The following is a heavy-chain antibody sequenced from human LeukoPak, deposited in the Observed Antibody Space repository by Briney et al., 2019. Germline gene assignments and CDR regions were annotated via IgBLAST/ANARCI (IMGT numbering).Heavy chain of an antibody. D-gene: IGHD4-23*01. CDR3: ARSSTVVTAIFDY. Sequence: ASVKVSCKASGYTLTGYYMHWVRPAPGKGLEWMGWINPKSGGTTYAEKCQGRVTMARDTSISTAYMELSRLRSDDTAVYYCARSSTVVTAIFDYWGQGTLVTVSS. J-gene: IGHJ4*02. V-gene: IGHV1-2*02. CDR2: INPKSGGT. CDR1: GYTLTGYY.